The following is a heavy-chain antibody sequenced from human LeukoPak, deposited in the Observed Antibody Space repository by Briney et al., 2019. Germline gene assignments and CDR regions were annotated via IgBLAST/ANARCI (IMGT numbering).Heavy chain of an antibody. CDR2: ISSSSSYI. J-gene: IGHJ6*02. V-gene: IGHV3-21*01. CDR1: GFTFSSYS. D-gene: IGHD4-17*01. Sequence: GGSLRLSCAASGFTFSSYSMNWVRQAPGKGLEWVSSISSSSSYIYYADSVKGRFTISRDNAKNSLYLQMNSLRAEDTAVYYCARNYGDYYYYGMDVWGQGTTVTVSS. CDR3: ARNYGDYYYYGMDV.